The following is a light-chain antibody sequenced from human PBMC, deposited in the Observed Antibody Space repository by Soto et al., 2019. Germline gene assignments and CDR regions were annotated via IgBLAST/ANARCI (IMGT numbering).Light chain of an antibody. CDR3: QQYGSSTIT. CDR1: QSVNTNY. V-gene: IGKV3-20*01. J-gene: IGKJ5*01. Sequence: EIVLTQSPGTLSLSPGERATLSCRASQSVNTNYLAWYQQKSGQPPRLLIYGASSRATGIPDRFSGSGSGTDFTLTISRLETEDFAAYFCQQYGSSTITFGQGTRLEIK. CDR2: GAS.